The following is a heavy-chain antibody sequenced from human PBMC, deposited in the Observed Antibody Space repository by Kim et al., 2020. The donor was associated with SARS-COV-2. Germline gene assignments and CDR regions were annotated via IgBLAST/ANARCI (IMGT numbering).Heavy chain of an antibody. J-gene: IGHJ4*02. Sequence: GGSLKVSCTTSGFNLATAWMTWVRQAPGKGLEWVGRIKSKNDGGTINYAAPVKGRFTISRDDSRKTVYLQMDSLKAEDTAVYYCTTYTTNWPNYWGLGTLVTVSS. D-gene: IGHD1-1*01. CDR3: TTYTTNWPNY. CDR1: GFNLATAW. CDR2: IKSKNDGGTI. V-gene: IGHV3-15*01.